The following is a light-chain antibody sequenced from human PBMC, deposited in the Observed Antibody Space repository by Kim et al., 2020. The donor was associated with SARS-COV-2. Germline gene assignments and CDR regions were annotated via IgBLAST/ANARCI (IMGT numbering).Light chain of an antibody. V-gene: IGLV2-14*03. CDR3: SSYTGSNTLV. J-gene: IGLJ3*02. CDR1: SSDVGGYNY. Sequence: QSALTQPPSVSGSPGQSVTISCTGTSSDVGGYNYVSWYQQHPGKAPKLMIYDVSKRPSGVSNRFSGSKSGNTASLTISGLQAEDEADYYCSSYTGSNTLVFGGGTQVTVL. CDR2: DVS.